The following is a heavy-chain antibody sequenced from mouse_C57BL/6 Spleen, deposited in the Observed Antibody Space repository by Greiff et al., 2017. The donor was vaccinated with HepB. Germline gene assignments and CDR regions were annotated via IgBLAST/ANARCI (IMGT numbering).Heavy chain of an antibody. CDR1: GYTFTDYY. D-gene: IGHD2-3*01. Sequence: EVQLQQSGPELVKPGASVKISCKASGYTFTDYYMNWVKQSHGKSLEWIGDINPNNGGTSYNQKFKGKATLTVDKSSSTAYMELRSLTSEDSAVYYWARPSDGYWYFDVWGTGTTVTVSS. J-gene: IGHJ1*03. CDR3: ARPSDGYWYFDV. CDR2: INPNNGGT. V-gene: IGHV1-26*01.